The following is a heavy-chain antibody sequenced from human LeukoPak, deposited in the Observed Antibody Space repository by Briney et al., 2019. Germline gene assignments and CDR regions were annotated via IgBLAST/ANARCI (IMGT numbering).Heavy chain of an antibody. CDR1: GFTFSHFG. V-gene: IGHV3-30*02. D-gene: IGHD2-15*01. Sequence: GGSLRLSCAASGFTFSHFGMHWVRQAPGKGLEWVAFIRYDGTNRYYADLGKGRFTISRDNSKNTLYLQMNSLRADDTAVYYCVKVIYCNGDSCYGEYFQHWGQGTLVTVSS. J-gene: IGHJ1*01. CDR2: IRYDGTNR. CDR3: VKVIYCNGDSCYGEYFQH.